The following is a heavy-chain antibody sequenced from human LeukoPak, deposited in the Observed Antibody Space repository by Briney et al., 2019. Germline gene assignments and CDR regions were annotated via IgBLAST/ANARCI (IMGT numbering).Heavy chain of an antibody. CDR3: ARDREVVNYYYMDV. Sequence: GGSLRLSCAASGFTFSDYNMNWVRQAPGKGLEWISYMIPSGSIIYYADSVKGRFTISRDNAKNSLYLQMNNLRAEDTAIYYCARDREVVNYYYMDVWGKGTTVTVSS. J-gene: IGHJ6*03. CDR2: MIPSGSII. CDR1: GFTFSDYN. D-gene: IGHD2-21*01. V-gene: IGHV3-48*01.